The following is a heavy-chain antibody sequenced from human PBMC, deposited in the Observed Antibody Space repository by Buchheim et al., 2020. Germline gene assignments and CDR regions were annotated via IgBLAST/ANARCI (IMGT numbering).Heavy chain of an antibody. CDR1: GFTFSYYW. CDR2: INQRGSEK. Sequence: EVHLVESGGGLVQPGGSLRLSCAASGFTFSYYWLSWVRQAPGKGLEWAANINQRGSEKYYVDSVKGRFTISRDSAKSSLYLQMNSLRAEDTAVYYCTTDLDRTRNIWGQGTL. CDR3: TTDLDRTRNI. D-gene: IGHD1-14*01. J-gene: IGHJ4*02. V-gene: IGHV3-7*04.